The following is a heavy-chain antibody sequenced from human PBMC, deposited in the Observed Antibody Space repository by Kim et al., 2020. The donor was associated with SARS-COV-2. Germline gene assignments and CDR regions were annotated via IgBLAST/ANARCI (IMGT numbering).Heavy chain of an antibody. CDR3: ASEGWVGASKCDY. CDR2: INHSGST. J-gene: IGHJ4*02. V-gene: IGHV4-34*01. D-gene: IGHD1-26*01. CDR1: GGSFSHYY. Sequence: SETLSLTCAVYGGSFSHYYWRWIRQPPGKGLEWIGEINHSGSTNYNPSLKSRVTISADTSKNQFSLKLNSVTAADTAVYYCASEGWVGASKCDYWGQGTL.